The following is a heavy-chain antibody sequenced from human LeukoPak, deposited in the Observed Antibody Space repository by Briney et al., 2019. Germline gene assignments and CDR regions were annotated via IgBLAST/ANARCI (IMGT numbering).Heavy chain of an antibody. J-gene: IGHJ4*02. CDR3: AKQAYDSPRTDFDF. D-gene: IGHD3-22*01. CDR1: GLTFSRYA. CDR2: VNTSGGST. V-gene: IGHV3-23*01. Sequence: GGSLRLSRAASGLTFSRYAMSWVRPAPGRGVEWVSGVNTSGGSTYYANSVKGRFTISRDNSKNTLHLQMNSLRAEDTAIYYCAKQAYDSPRTDFDFWGQGTLVTVSS.